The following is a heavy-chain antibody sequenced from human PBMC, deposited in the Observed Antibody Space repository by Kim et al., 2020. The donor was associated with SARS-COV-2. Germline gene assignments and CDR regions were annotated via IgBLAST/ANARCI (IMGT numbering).Heavy chain of an antibody. CDR2: ISSSSSTI. CDR1: GFTFSSYS. CDR3: AAVDYDSSGYYDY. D-gene: IGHD3-22*01. J-gene: IGHJ4*02. V-gene: IGHV3-48*02. Sequence: GGSLRLSCAASGFTFSSYSMNWVRQAPGKGLEWVSYISSSSSTIYYADSVKGRFTISRDNAKNSLYLQMNSLRDEDTAVYYCAAVDYDSSGYYDYWGQGTLVTVSS.